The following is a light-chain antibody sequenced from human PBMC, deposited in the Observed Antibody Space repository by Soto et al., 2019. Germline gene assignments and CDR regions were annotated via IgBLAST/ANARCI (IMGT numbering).Light chain of an antibody. V-gene: IGKV3-11*01. J-gene: IGKJ1*01. Sequence: EIVLTQSPATLSLSPGERATLSCRASQSVSSYLAWYQQKPGQAPRLLIFDASNRATGIPARFSGSGSGTDFTLTISSLQPEDFANYYCLQYNSYPWTFGQGTKVDIK. CDR2: DAS. CDR3: LQYNSYPWT. CDR1: QSVSSY.